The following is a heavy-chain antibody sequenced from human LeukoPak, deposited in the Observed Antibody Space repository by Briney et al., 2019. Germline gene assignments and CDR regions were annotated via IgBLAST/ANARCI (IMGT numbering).Heavy chain of an antibody. CDR2: TYYRSRWYN. Sequence: SQTLSLTCVISGDIFSGNSAAWNWIRQSPSRGLEWLGRTYYRSRWYNDYAVSVESRITINPDPSNNQFSLKLNSVTPEDTAVYYCASGYYYYDHWGQGSLVIVSS. V-gene: IGHV6-1*01. J-gene: IGHJ4*02. D-gene: IGHD5-18*01. CDR1: GDIFSGNSAA. CDR3: ASGYYYYDH.